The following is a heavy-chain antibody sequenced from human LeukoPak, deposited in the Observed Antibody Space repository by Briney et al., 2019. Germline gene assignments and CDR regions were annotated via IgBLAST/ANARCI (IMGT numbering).Heavy chain of an antibody. CDR1: GFTFSSYA. J-gene: IGHJ6*02. V-gene: IGHV3-23*01. CDR3: ASKTEGYYYGMDV. CDR2: ISGSGGST. Sequence: GGSLRLSCAASGFTFSSYAMSWVRQAPGKGLEWVSAISGSGGSTYYADSVKGRFTISRDNSKNTLYPQMNSLRAEDTAVYYCASKTEGYYYGMDVWGQGTTVTVSS.